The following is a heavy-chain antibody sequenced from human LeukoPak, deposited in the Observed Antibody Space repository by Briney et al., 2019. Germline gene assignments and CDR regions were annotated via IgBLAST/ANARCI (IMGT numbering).Heavy chain of an antibody. J-gene: IGHJ6*02. Sequence: GGSLRLSCAVSGFTFSSYAMSWVRQAPGKGLEWVSGISGGGGTTDYADSVKGRFTISRDNSKNTLYLQMNSLRAEDTAVYYCARDPSLMVRGVVNMDVWGQGTTVTVSS. V-gene: IGHV3-23*01. CDR3: ARDPSLMVRGVVNMDV. CDR1: GFTFSSYA. CDR2: ISGGGGTT. D-gene: IGHD3-10*01.